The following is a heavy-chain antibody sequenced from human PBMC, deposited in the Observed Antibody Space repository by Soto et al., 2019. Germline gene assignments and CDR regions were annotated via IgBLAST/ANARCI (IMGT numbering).Heavy chain of an antibody. CDR1: GYTFTSYD. CDR3: ARPYASVDGMDV. Sequence: ASVKVSCKASGYTFTSYDINWVRQATGQGLEWMGWMNPNSGNTGYAQKVQGRVTMTRNTSISTAYMELSSLRSEDTAVYYCARPYASVDGMDVWGQGTTVTVSS. D-gene: IGHD4-17*01. J-gene: IGHJ6*02. CDR2: MNPNSGNT. V-gene: IGHV1-8*01.